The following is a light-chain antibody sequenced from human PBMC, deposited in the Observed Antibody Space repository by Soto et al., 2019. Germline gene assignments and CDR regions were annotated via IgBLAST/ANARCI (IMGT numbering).Light chain of an antibody. V-gene: IGLV2-14*03. CDR3: TSYKISNTYV. J-gene: IGLJ1*01. Sequence: QSALTQPASVSGSPGQSITISCTGTSSDVGIYNFVSWYQHHPGKAPKLMIYDVSNRPSGVSDRFSGSKSGNTASLTISGLQADDEADYYCTSYKISNTYVFGTGTKVTVL. CDR1: SSDVGIYNF. CDR2: DVS.